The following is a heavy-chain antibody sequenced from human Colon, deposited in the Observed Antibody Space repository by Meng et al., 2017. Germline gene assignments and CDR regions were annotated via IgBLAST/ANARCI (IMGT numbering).Heavy chain of an antibody. J-gene: IGHJ4*02. V-gene: IGHV4-59*01. D-gene: IGHD3-22*01. CDR2: IYSSGTT. CDR3: ARYYFDRGLDY. CDR1: GGSIRTYY. Sequence: SETLSLTCTVSGGSIRTYYWSWIRQPPGKGLEWIGYIYSSGTTNYNPSLKSRVTISIDTSKNQFSLKLSSVTAADTAVYYCARYYFDRGLDYWGQGTLVTGSS.